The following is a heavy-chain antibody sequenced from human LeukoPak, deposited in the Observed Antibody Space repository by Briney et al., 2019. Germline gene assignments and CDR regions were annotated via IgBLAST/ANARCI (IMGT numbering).Heavy chain of an antibody. V-gene: IGHV1-8*01. J-gene: IGHJ6*02. CDR3: ARRVAVADYYYYYNGMDV. CDR2: MNPNSGNS. Sequence: GASVKVSCKASGYTFTSYDINWVRQATGQGLEWMGWMNPNSGNSGYAQRFQGRVTMTRNTSISTAYMELSSLRSEDTAVYYCARRVAVADYYYYYNGMDVWGQGTTVTVSS. D-gene: IGHD6-13*01. CDR1: GYTFTSYD.